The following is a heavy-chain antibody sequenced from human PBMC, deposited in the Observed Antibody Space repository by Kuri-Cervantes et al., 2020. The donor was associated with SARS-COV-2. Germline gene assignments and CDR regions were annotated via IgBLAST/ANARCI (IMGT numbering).Heavy chain of an antibody. J-gene: IGHJ4*02. Sequence: GESLKISCAASGFTFSSYAMHWVRQAPGKGLEWVAVISYDGSNKYYADSVKGRFTISRDNSKNTLYLQMNSLGAEDTAVYYCARSPGAYFDYWGQGTLVTVSS. CDR1: GFTFSSYA. CDR2: ISYDGSNK. CDR3: ARSPGAYFDY. D-gene: IGHD3-10*01. V-gene: IGHV3-30*04.